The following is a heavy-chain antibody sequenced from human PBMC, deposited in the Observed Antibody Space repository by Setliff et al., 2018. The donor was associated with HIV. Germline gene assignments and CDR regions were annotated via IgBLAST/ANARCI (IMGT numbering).Heavy chain of an antibody. V-gene: IGHV4-4*09. D-gene: IGHD2-8*02. CDR3: ARLIHTGLLYFDF. J-gene: IGHJ4*02. CDR1: GDSISTDY. Sequence: PSETLSLTCTVSGDSISTDYWTWIRQPPGKGLEWIGYIYNSASTSYNPSLKSRVTISVDTSKNQFSLKLSSVNAADTAVYYCARLIHTGLLYFDFWGLGTLVTVSS. CDR2: IYNSAST.